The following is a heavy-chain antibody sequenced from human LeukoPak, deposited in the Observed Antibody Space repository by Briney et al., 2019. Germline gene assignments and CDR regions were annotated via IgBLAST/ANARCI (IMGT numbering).Heavy chain of an antibody. V-gene: IGHV3-21*01. CDR1: GFTFSSYS. D-gene: IGHD3-3*01. CDR2: ISSSSSYI. Sequence: GGSLRLSCAASGFTFSSYSMNWVRQAPGKGLEWVSSISSSSSYIYYADSVKGRFTISRDNAKNSLYLQMNSLRAEDTAVYYCARNLIKDYDFWSGYYDFDYWGQGTQITVSP. CDR3: ARNLIKDYDFWSGYYDFDY. J-gene: IGHJ4*02.